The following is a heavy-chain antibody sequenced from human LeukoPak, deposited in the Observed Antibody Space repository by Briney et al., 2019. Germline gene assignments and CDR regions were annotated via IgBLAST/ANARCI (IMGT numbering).Heavy chain of an antibody. Sequence: SVKVSCKASGGSFSTYGFNWVRQAPGQGLEWMGGIIPSFGKTNYAQKFQGRVTITADESTSTAYMELSSLRSDDTAVYYCAREKSSGSAFYFDYWGQGTLVTVSS. J-gene: IGHJ4*02. CDR1: GGSFSTYG. CDR2: IIPSFGKT. V-gene: IGHV1-69*13. CDR3: AREKSSGSAFYFDY. D-gene: IGHD3-22*01.